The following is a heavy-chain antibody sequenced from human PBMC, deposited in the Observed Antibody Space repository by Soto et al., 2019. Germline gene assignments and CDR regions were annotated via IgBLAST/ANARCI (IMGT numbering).Heavy chain of an antibody. CDR2: IYSGGST. CDR3: ARALYYYDSSGSRPLGAFDI. J-gene: IGHJ3*02. D-gene: IGHD3-22*01. CDR1: GFTVSSNY. Sequence: GGSLRLSCAASGFTVSSNYMSWVRQAPGKGLEWVSVIYSGGSTYYADSVKGRFTISRDNSKNTLYLQMNSLRAEDTAVYYFARALYYYDSSGSRPLGAFDIWGQGTMVTVSS. V-gene: IGHV3-53*01.